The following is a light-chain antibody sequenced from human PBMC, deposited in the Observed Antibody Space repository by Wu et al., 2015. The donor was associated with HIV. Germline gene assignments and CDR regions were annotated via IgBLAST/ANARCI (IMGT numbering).Light chain of an antibody. Sequence: IVMTQSPATLSVSPGERATLSCRASQSISSNLAWYQQRPGQAPRLLIYGAFSRASGVPDRFSGSGSGTDFTLTINRLEPDDFAVYYCQQYGSSPPWTFGQGTKVEIK. CDR2: GAF. CDR1: QSISSN. CDR3: QQYGSSPPWT. J-gene: IGKJ1*01. V-gene: IGKV3-20*01.